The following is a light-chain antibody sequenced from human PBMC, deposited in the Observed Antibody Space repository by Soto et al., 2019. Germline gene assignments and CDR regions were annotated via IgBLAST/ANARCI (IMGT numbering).Light chain of an antibody. Sequence: EIVMTQSPATLSVSPGERATLSCRASQSVSSNLAWYQQKPGLAPRLLIYGASTRATGIPARFSGSGSGTAFTLTISSLQSEDFAVYYCQQYNNWPPMYTFGQGTKLEIK. V-gene: IGKV3-15*01. J-gene: IGKJ2*01. CDR3: QQYNNWPPMYT. CDR2: GAS. CDR1: QSVSSN.